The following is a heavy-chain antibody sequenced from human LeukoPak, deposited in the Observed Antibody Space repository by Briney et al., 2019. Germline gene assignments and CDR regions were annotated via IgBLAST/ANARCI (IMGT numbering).Heavy chain of an antibody. V-gene: IGHV3-48*01. Sequence: GGSLRLSCAASGFTFSSHSMNWVRQAPGKGLEWVSYISSSSSTIYYADSVKGRFTISRDNAKNSLYLQMNSLRAEDTAVYYCARGAHYYEDWGQGTLVTVSS. CDR1: GFTFSSHS. CDR2: ISSSSSTI. CDR3: ARGAHYYED. D-gene: IGHD3-16*01. J-gene: IGHJ4*02.